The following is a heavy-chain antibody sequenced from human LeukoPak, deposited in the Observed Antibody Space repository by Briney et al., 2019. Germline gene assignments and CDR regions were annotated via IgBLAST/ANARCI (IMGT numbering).Heavy chain of an antibody. J-gene: IGHJ4*02. D-gene: IGHD6-13*01. CDR3: ARVAGSSSWYRSLDY. V-gene: IGHV1-18*01. CDR1: GYTFTSYS. Sequence: ASVKVSCKASGYTFTSYSITWVRQAPGQGLEWMGWISAYNGNTIYAQKFQGRVTMTTDISTSTAYMELRSLRSDDTAVYYCARVAGSSSWYRSLDYWGQGTLVTVSS. CDR2: ISAYNGNT.